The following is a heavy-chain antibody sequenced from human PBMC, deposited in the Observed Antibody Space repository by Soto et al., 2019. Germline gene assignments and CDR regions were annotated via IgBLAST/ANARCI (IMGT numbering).Heavy chain of an antibody. Sequence: SETLSLTCTVSGGSISSSSYYWGWIRQPPGKGLEWIGSIYYGGSTYYNPSLKSRVTISVDTSKNQFSLKLSSVTAADTAVYYCARHPLTLQQLVRSASWFDPWGQGTLVTVSS. D-gene: IGHD6-13*01. V-gene: IGHV4-39*01. CDR2: IYYGGST. J-gene: IGHJ5*02. CDR1: GGSISSSSYY. CDR3: ARHPLTLQQLVRSASWFDP.